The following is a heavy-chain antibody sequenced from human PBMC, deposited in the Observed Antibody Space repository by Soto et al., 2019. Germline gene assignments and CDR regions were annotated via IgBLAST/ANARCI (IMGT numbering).Heavy chain of an antibody. D-gene: IGHD2-15*01. CDR1: GLTFSSYS. V-gene: IGHV3-23*01. CDR3: AAGGRTTGWPH. Sequence: GSLRLSCAASGLTFSSYSLTWVRQAPGKGLEWVSIISGSAVFTYYADSVKGRFTISRDNSRNTLYLQMNSLRAEDTAIYYCAAGGRTTGWPHWGQGTLVTVSS. J-gene: IGHJ4*02. CDR2: ISGSAVFT.